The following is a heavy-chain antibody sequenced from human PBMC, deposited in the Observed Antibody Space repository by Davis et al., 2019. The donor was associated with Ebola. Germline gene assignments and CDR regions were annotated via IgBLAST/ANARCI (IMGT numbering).Heavy chain of an antibody. CDR3: AKGFSMKAAAQNGYMDV. Sequence: PSETLSLTCTVSGASISSSAFFWAWIRPRPGKGLEWIGIFLYGGATRYSPSLKSRVTISIDMSTNKLSLRLTSVTAADTATYYCAKGFSMKAAAQNGYMDVWGEGTTVTVSS. CDR1: GASISSSAFF. V-gene: IGHV4-61*05. D-gene: IGHD6-25*01. CDR2: FLYGGAT. J-gene: IGHJ6*03.